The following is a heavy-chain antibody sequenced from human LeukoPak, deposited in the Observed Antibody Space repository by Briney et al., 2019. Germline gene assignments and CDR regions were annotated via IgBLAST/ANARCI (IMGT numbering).Heavy chain of an antibody. D-gene: IGHD2-2*01. CDR1: GGSFSGYY. J-gene: IGHJ5*02. CDR3: ARGRVVPSNWFDP. CDR2: INHSGST. V-gene: IGHV4-34*01. Sequence: SETLSLTCAVYGGSFSGYYWSWIRQPPGKGLEWIGEINHSGSTNYNPSLKSRVTISVDTSKNQLSLKLSSVTAADTAVYYCARGRVVPSNWFDPWGQGTLVTVSS.